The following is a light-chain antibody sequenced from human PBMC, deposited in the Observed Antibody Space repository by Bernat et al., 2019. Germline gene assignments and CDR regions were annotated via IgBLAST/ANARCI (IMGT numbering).Light chain of an antibody. V-gene: IGLV2-8*01. J-gene: IGLJ3*02. CDR3: SSYAGNSLV. CDR1: SSDVGGYNF. CDR2: GVT. Sequence: QSALTQPPSVSGSPGQSVTISCTGTSSDVGGYNFVSWYQQHPGKAPKLMISGVTKRPSGVPDRFSGSKSGNTAFRNVSGLQVEDEADYHCSSYAGNSLVFGGGSMLPVL.